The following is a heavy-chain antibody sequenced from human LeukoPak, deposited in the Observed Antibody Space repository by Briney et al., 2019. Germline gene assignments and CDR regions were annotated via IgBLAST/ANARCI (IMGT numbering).Heavy chain of an antibody. D-gene: IGHD3/OR15-3a*01. Sequence: ASVKVSCKASGGTFSSYAISWVRQAPGQGLEWMGGIIPIFGTANYAQKFQGRVTITTDESTSTAYMELSSLRSEDTAVYYCGRGGGFDFWADYYYYMDVWGKGTTVTVSS. CDR3: GRGGGFDFWADYYYYMDV. CDR2: IIPIFGTA. J-gene: IGHJ6*03. V-gene: IGHV1-69*05. CDR1: GGTFSSYA.